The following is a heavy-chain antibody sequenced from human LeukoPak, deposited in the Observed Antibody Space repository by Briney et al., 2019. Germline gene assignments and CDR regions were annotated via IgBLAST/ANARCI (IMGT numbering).Heavy chain of an antibody. CDR2: INHSGST. V-gene: IGHV4-34*01. Sequence: SETLSLTCAVYGGSFSGYYWSRIRQPPGKGLEWIGEINHSGSTNYNPSLKSRVTISVDTSKNQFSLKLSSVTAADTAVYYCARGVGRPIWGYYYYYYYYMDVWGKGTTVTVSS. CDR1: GGSFSGYY. J-gene: IGHJ6*03. D-gene: IGHD3-16*01. CDR3: ARGVGRPIWGYYYYYYYYMDV.